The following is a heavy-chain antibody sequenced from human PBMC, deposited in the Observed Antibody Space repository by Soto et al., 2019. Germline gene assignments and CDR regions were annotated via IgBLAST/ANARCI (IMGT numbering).Heavy chain of an antibody. D-gene: IGHD2-2*01. CDR1: GDYIHVGGYY. Sequence: QVQLQESGPGLVKPSQTLSLTCSVSGDYIHVGGYYWTWIRQRPGKGLEWMGYIYDTGKTYYNPSLKSRLTMSVDRSKNQCSLRLTSVTAADTAVYFCGRDLTSNANCIDPWGQGTLVTVSS. CDR3: GRDLTSNANCIDP. J-gene: IGHJ5*02. V-gene: IGHV4-30-4*01. CDR2: IYDTGKT.